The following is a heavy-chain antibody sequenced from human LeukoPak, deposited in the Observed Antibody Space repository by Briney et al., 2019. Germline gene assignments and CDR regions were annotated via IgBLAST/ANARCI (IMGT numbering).Heavy chain of an antibody. Sequence: GGSLRLSCAASGFTFSSYGMSWVRQAPGKGLEWVSAISGSGGSTYYADSVKGRFTISRDNAKNSLYLQMNSLRAEDTAVYYCAREPTYSSSWHTTCDYWGQGTLVTVSS. D-gene: IGHD6-13*01. V-gene: IGHV3-23*01. J-gene: IGHJ4*02. CDR2: ISGSGGST. CDR3: AREPTYSSSWHTTCDY. CDR1: GFTFSSYG.